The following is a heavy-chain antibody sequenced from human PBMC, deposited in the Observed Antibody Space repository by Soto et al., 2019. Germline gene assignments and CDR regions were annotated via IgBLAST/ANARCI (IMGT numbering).Heavy chain of an antibody. V-gene: IGHV4-30-4*01. D-gene: IGHD5-12*01. CDR2: IYYSGST. Sequence: PSETLSLTCTVSGGSISSGDYYWSWIRQPPGKGLEWIGYIYYSGSTYYNPSLKSRVTISVDTSKNQFSLKLSSVTAADTAVYNCARASPLKWLRTLDVWGQGTTVTVSS. CDR3: ARASPLKWLRTLDV. J-gene: IGHJ6*02. CDR1: GGSISSGDYY.